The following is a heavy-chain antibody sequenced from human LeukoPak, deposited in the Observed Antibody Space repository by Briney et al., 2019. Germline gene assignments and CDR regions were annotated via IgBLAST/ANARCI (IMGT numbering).Heavy chain of an antibody. Sequence: GGSLRLSCAAYGFTFSSYSRNWVRQAPGKGLEWVSSISSSSSYIYYADSVKGRFTISRDNAKNSLYLQMNSLRAEGTAMYYCARDTEWLAPFDYWGQGTLVTVSS. D-gene: IGHD6-19*01. J-gene: IGHJ4*02. CDR3: ARDTEWLAPFDY. V-gene: IGHV3-21*01. CDR2: ISSSSSYI. CDR1: GFTFSSYS.